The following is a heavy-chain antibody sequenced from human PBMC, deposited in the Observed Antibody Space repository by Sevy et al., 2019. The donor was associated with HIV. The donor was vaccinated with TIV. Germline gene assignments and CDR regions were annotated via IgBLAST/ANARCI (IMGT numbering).Heavy chain of an antibody. V-gene: IGHV3-23*01. CDR1: GFTFSSHG. CDR3: GKGVYRSGWDGGGDY. D-gene: IGHD6-25*01. Sequence: GGSLRLSCAASGFTFSSHGMSWVRQAPGKGLEWVSGISSSGGSTYYADSVKGRSSISRDNSKNTLYLQMNSLRADDTAVNYCGKGVYRSGWDGGGDYWGQGTLVTVSS. CDR2: ISSSGGST. J-gene: IGHJ4*02.